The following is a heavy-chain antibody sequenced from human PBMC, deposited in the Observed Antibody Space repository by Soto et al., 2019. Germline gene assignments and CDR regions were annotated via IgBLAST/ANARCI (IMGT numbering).Heavy chain of an antibody. CDR1: GGCISSYY. Sequence: PSETLSLTCTVSGGCISSYYWSWIRQPPGKGLEWIGYIYYSGSTNYNPSLKSRVTISVDTSKNQFSLKLSSVTAADTAVYYCARLYCSSTSCYGDYYYYMDVWGKGTTVTVSS. J-gene: IGHJ6*03. D-gene: IGHD2-2*01. CDR2: IYYSGST. CDR3: ARLYCSSTSCYGDYYYYMDV. V-gene: IGHV4-59*01.